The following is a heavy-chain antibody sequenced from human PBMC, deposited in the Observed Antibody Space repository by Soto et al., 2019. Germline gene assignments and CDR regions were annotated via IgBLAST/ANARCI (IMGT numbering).Heavy chain of an antibody. J-gene: IGHJ4*02. V-gene: IGHV1-69*13. CDR3: ARDSGPEERISDY. Sequence: ASVKVSCKASGGTFSSYAISWVRQAPGQGLEWMGGIIPIFGTANYAQKFQGRVTITADESTSTAYMELSSLRSEDTAVYYCARDSGPEERISDYRGQGTLVTVSS. CDR2: IIPIFGTA. CDR1: GGTFSSYA.